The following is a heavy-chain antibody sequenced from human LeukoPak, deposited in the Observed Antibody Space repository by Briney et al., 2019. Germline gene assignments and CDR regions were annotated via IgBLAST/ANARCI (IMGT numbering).Heavy chain of an antibody. CDR2: TNPTSTGT. CDR3: VRDHGTVPAANSPDY. Sequence: ASVKVSCKASGYSFTNYYIHWLRQAPGQGLEWMGWTNPTSTGTNYAQKFQGRITVTSDTSISTAYMELSRLTSDDTAVYFCVRDHGTVPAANSPDYWGQGTLVTVSS. CDR1: GYSFTNYY. J-gene: IGHJ4*02. D-gene: IGHD2-2*01. V-gene: IGHV1-2*02.